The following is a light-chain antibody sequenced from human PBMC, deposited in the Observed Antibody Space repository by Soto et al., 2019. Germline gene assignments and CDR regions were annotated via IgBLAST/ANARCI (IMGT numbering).Light chain of an antibody. CDR3: MYT. Sequence: EISLAQSPGTMSLSPGERATLSCRASQSVSSSYLAWYQQKPGQAPRLLIYGASSGATGIPARCSGSGSRTDFPLTISRLFFFHFAASYGMYT. CDR2: GAS. CDR1: QSVSSSY. V-gene: IGKV3-20*01. J-gene: IGKJ2*01.